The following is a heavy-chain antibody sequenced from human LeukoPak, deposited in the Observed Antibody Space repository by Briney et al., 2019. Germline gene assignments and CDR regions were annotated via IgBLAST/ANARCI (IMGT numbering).Heavy chain of an antibody. CDR1: GYSISSGFY. Sequence: PSETLSLTCTVSGYSISSGFYWGWIRQPPGKGLEWIGSIYHSGSTYYNPSLKSRVTISVDTSKNQFSLKLSSVTAADTAVYYCARWGREQLWLSDAFDIWGQGTMVAVSS. D-gene: IGHD5-18*01. J-gene: IGHJ3*02. CDR3: ARWGREQLWLSDAFDI. CDR2: IYHSGST. V-gene: IGHV4-38-2*02.